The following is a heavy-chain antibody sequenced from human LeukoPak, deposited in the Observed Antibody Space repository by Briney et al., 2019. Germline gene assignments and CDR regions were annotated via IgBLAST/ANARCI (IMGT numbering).Heavy chain of an antibody. CDR2: ISSSSDTI. CDR3: LRDNYGVDY. V-gene: IGHV3-48*01. Sequence: PGGSLRLSCAASGFTFSSYSMNWVRQAPGKGLEWVSYISSSSDTIYYADSVKGRFTISRDNAKNSLYLQMNSLRAEDTAVYYCLRDNYGVDYWGQGTLVTVSS. D-gene: IGHD3-16*01. J-gene: IGHJ4*02. CDR1: GFTFSSYS.